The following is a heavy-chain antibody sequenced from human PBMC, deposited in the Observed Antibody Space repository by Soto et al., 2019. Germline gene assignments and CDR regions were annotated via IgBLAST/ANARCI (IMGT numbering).Heavy chain of an antibody. J-gene: IGHJ4*02. Sequence: SETLSLTCAVYGGSFSGYYWSWIRQPPGKGLEWIGEINHSGSTNYNPSLKSRVTISVDTSKNQFSLKLSSVTAADTAVYYCARATYYYGSGRPGSTSFDYWGQGTLVTVSS. CDR2: INHSGST. CDR3: ARATYYYGSGRPGSTSFDY. V-gene: IGHV4-34*01. CDR1: GGSFSGYY. D-gene: IGHD3-10*01.